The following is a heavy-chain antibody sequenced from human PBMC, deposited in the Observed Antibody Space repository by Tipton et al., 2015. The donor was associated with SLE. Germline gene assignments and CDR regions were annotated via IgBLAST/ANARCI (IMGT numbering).Heavy chain of an antibody. V-gene: IGHV4-59*01. Sequence: GLVKPSETLSLTCTVSGASMNSYYWSWIRQPPGKGLEWIGYIYHLHYTGTTYYNASLKSRVTISVDKSKNQFSLKLSSVTAADTAVYYCARVDSGNLLFDHWGQETLVTVSS. J-gene: IGHJ4*02. CDR1: GASMNSYY. CDR3: ARVDSGNLLFDH. D-gene: IGHD1-26*01. CDR2: IYHLHYTGTT.